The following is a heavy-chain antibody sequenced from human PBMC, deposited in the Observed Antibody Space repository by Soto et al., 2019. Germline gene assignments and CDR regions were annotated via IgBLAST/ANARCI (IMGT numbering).Heavy chain of an antibody. J-gene: IGHJ3*02. CDR1: GFTFSSYG. CDR3: AKGGPPPGDAFDI. CDR2: ISYDGSNK. Sequence: QVQLVESGGGVVQPGRSLRLSCAASGFTFSSYGMHWVRQAPGKGLEWVAVISYDGSNKYYADSVKGRFTISRDNSKNTLYRQMNSLRAEDTAVYYCAKGGPPPGDAFDIWGQGTMVTVSS. V-gene: IGHV3-30*18. D-gene: IGHD3-10*01.